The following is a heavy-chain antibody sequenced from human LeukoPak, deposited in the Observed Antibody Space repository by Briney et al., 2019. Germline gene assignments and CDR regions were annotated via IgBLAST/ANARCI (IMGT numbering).Heavy chain of an antibody. V-gene: IGHV4-34*01. CDR1: GGSFSDLF. CDR3: ASSYSSRWYYFDH. CDR2: INHTGAT. D-gene: IGHD6-13*01. J-gene: IGHJ4*01. Sequence: SETLSLTCAVYGGSFSDLFRNWIRQPPGKGLEWIGEINHTGATNYNPSLKSRVTISVDTSKNQLSLKLTSVTAADTAVYYCASSYSSRWYYFDHWGHGTLVTVSS.